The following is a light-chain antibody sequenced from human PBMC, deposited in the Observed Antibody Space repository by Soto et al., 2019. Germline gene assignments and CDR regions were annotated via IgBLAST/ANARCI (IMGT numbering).Light chain of an antibody. J-gene: IGLJ2*01. CDR1: SSDVGGYNY. CDR2: DVS. V-gene: IGLV2-14*01. Sequence: QSALTQPASVSGSPGQSITISCTGTSSDVGGYNYVSWYQQHPGKAPKLMIYDVSNRPSGVSTRFSGSNSGNTASLTISGLQAEDEADYYCGSYTSSSTQVFGGGTKLTVL. CDR3: GSYTSSSTQV.